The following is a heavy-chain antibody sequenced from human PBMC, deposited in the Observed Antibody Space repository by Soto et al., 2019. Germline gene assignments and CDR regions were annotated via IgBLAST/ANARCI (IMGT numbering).Heavy chain of an antibody. Sequence: VASVKVSCQTSGYTFTNFDINWVRQATGQGLEWMGWMNPNSGNTGYSQKFQGRVTMTRNTSISTAYMELSSLRSDDTAVYYCARGPEGDNFDYWGPGPLVTVYS. J-gene: IGHJ4*02. V-gene: IGHV1-8*01. CDR3: ARGPEGDNFDY. D-gene: IGHD3-16*01. CDR2: MNPNSGNT. CDR1: GYTFTNFD.